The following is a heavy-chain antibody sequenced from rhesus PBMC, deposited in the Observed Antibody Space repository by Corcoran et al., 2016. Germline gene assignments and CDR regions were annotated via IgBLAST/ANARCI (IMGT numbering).Heavy chain of an antibody. J-gene: IGHJ1*01. CDR3: ASLASSGVSFEF. V-gene: IGHV4-127*01. CDR2: IYGGSGST. D-gene: IGHD6-25*01. CDR1: GYSISSGYG. Sequence: QVQLQESGPGLVTPSETLSLTCAVSGYSISSGYGWGWIRQPPGKGLEWIGQIYGGSGSTDYNPSRTSRVPVSKYKSKNQFSLKLSLVTAADTAGYYGASLASSGVSFEFWGQGALVTVSS.